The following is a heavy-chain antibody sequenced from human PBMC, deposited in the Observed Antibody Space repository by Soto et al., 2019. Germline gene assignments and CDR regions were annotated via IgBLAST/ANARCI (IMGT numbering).Heavy chain of an antibody. V-gene: IGHV3-23*01. CDR2: ISGSGGST. CDR1: GFTFRSDG. D-gene: IGHD2-15*01. J-gene: IGHJ4*02. Sequence: EVQLLESGGGLVQPGGSLRLSCAASGFTFRSDGLSWVRQAPGKGLEWVSGISGSGGSTYYADSVKGWFTISRDNSKNTLYLQMSSLRAEDTAVYYCAKESGGIGGSFDYWGQGTLVTVSS. CDR3: AKESGGIGGSFDY.